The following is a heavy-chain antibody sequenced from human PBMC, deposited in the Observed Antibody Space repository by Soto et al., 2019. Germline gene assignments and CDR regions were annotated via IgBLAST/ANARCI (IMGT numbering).Heavy chain of an antibody. CDR3: ARKGVAFDY. Sequence: SETLSLTCTVSGTSLNSGTNYWNWVRQPPGKALEWIGYIYGSGNTKYNPSLKSRVTISQDTSKNQVSLKMNSVTATDTAMYYCARKGVAFDYWGQGALVTVSS. CDR2: IYGSGNT. D-gene: IGHD3-3*01. V-gene: IGHV4-61*01. CDR1: GTSLNSGTNY. J-gene: IGHJ4*02.